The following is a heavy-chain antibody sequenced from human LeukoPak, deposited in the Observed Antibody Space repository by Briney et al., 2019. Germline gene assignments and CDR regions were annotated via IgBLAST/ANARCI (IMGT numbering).Heavy chain of an antibody. CDR1: GFTFSTYG. Sequence: PGGSLRLSCAASGFTFSTYGMSWVRQAPGKGLDWVSSIRSTGGSAYYADSVKGRFTISRDNSKNTRYLQMNTLRAEDTAVYYCAKGRGDCTGISYPTPFDYWGQGTLVTVSS. D-gene: IGHD2-8*02. J-gene: IGHJ4*02. CDR3: AKGRGDCTGISYPTPFDY. CDR2: IRSTGGSA. V-gene: IGHV3-23*01.